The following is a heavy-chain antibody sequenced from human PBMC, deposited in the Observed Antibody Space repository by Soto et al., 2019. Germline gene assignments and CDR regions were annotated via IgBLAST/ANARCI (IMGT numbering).Heavy chain of an antibody. J-gene: IGHJ6*02. Sequence: EVPLVESGGGLVKPGGSLRLSCAASGFTFSNAWMSWVRQAPGKGLEWVGRIKSKTDGGTTDYAAPVKGRFTISRDDSKNTLYLQMNSLKTEDTAVYYCTDDSSGYYYGMDVWGQGTTVTVSS. CDR3: TDDSSGYYYGMDV. CDR2: IKSKTDGGTT. V-gene: IGHV3-15*01. CDR1: GFTFSNAW. D-gene: IGHD3-22*01.